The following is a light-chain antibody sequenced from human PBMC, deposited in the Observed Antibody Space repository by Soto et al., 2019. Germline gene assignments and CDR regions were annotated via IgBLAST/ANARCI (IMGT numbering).Light chain of an antibody. CDR3: QQRSRWPA. Sequence: EIVLTQSPATLSLSPGERVTLSCRASQSINPYLAWYQQRHGQAPRLLIYDASNRATGVPARFSGGGSGTDFTLTISSLEPDDFALYYCQQRSRWPAFGGGTKVDIK. CDR1: QSINPY. J-gene: IGKJ4*01. CDR2: DAS. V-gene: IGKV3-11*01.